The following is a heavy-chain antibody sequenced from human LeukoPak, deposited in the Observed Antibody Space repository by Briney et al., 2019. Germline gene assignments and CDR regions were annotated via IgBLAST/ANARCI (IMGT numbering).Heavy chain of an antibody. V-gene: IGHV4-34*01. CDR1: GWSFNDYY. J-gene: IGHJ5*02. CDR2: INARGDT. D-gene: IGHD2-2*01. Sequence: SETLSLTCAVYGWSFNDYYWNWIRQPPGKGLEWIGEINARGDTNYNPSLKSRVTISVDTSKKQFSLRLTSLIAADTALYYCARGQVPTARGYNWFNPWGQGPLVTVSS. CDR3: ARGQVPTARGYNWFNP.